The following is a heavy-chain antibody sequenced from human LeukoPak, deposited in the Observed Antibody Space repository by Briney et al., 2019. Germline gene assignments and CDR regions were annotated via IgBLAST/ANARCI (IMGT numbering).Heavy chain of an antibody. V-gene: IGHV4-59*08. Sequence: NTSETLSLTCTVSGGSISSYYWSWIRQPPGKGLEWIGYIYYSGSTNYNPSLKSQVTISVDTSKNQFSLKLSSVTAADTAVYYCARRVYYYGMDVWGQGTTVTVSS. CDR1: GGSISSYY. CDR2: IYYSGST. J-gene: IGHJ6*02. CDR3: ARRVYYYGMDV.